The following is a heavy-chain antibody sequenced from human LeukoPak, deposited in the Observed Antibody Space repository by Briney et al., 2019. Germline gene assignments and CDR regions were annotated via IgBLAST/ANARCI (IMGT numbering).Heavy chain of an antibody. J-gene: IGHJ3*02. V-gene: IGHV5-51*01. CDR3: ARLKGYRTDDDAFDI. CDR2: IYPGDSDT. D-gene: IGHD5-24*01. CDR1: GYSFTSYW. Sequence: GESLKISCKGSGYSFTSYWIGWVRQMPGKGLEWMGIIYPGDSDTRYSPSFQGQVTISADKSISTAYLQWSSLKASDTAMYYCARLKGYRTDDDAFDIWGQGTMVTVSS.